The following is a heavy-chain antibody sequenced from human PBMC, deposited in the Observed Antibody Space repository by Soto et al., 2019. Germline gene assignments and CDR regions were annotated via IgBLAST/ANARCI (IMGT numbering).Heavy chain of an antibody. D-gene: IGHD1-7*01. V-gene: IGHV3-23*01. CDR3: ARWGNWNYGEYYYYDMDS. J-gene: IGHJ6*02. Sequence: PGGSLRLSCAASGFTFDDYAMNWARQAPGKGLEWVSVISGSDGGTYYADSVKGRFTISRDNSKNTLYLQMNSLRAEDTAVYYCARWGNWNYGEYYYYDMDSWGHGTTVTAP. CDR1: GFTFDDYA. CDR2: ISGSDGGT.